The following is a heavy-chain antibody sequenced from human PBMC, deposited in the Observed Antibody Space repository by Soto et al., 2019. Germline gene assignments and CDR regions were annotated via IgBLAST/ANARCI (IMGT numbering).Heavy chain of an antibody. J-gene: IGHJ4*02. CDR2: ISYDGSNK. Sequence: PGGSLRLSCAASGFTFSSYSMHWVRQAPGKGLEWVAVISYDGSNKYYADSVKGRFTISRDNSKNTLYLQMNSLRAEDTAVYYCARAGGYYYDSSGYYLDYWGQGTLVTVSS. D-gene: IGHD3-22*01. CDR1: GFTFSSYS. CDR3: ARAGGYYYDSSGYYLDY. V-gene: IGHV3-30-3*01.